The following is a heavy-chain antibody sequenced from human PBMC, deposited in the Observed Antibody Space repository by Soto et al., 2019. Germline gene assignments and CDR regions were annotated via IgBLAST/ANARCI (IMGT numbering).Heavy chain of an antibody. V-gene: IGHV3-49*04. D-gene: IGHD4-17*01. CDR3: TREGGNYGGNSYYGMGV. Sequence: SGGSLRLSCTASGFTFGDYAMSWVRQAPGKGLEWVGFIRSKAYGGTTEYAASVKGRFTISRDDSKSIAYLQMNSLKTEDTAVYYCTREGGNYGGNSYYGMGVWGQGTTVTVSS. CDR1: GFTFGDYA. J-gene: IGHJ6*02. CDR2: IRSKAYGGTT.